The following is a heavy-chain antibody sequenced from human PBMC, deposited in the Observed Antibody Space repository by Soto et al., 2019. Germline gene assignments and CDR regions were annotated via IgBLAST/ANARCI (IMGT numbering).Heavy chain of an antibody. CDR2: ISAYNGNT. Sequence: ASVKVSCKASGYTFTSYGISWVRQAPGQGLEWMGWISAYNGNTNYAQKFQGRVTMTTDTSTSTAYMELRSLRSDDTAVYYCASSNIAAAPYGMDVWCPGTTVTVSS. CDR1: GYTFTSYG. D-gene: IGHD6-13*01. V-gene: IGHV1-18*01. J-gene: IGHJ6*02. CDR3: ASSNIAAAPYGMDV.